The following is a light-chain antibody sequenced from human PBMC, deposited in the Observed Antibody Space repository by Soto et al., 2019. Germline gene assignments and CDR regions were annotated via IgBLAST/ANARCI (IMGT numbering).Light chain of an antibody. CDR3: CSYAGSDTFV. CDR1: SSDIGSYNF. Sequence: QSVLEQHASVSASPGQSITISCTGTSSDIGSYNFVSWYQLHPGKVPKLMIYEVTKRPSGVSTRFSGSKSGNTASLTISRLQAEDEGDYYCCSYAGSDTFVFGTGTKVTVL. J-gene: IGLJ1*01. CDR2: EVT. V-gene: IGLV2-23*02.